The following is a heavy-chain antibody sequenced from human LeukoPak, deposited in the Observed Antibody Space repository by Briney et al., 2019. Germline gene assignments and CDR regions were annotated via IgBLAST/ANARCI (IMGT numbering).Heavy chain of an antibody. D-gene: IGHD2-2*01. V-gene: IGHV3-7*03. CDR1: GFIFSSYW. Sequence: GGSLRLSCAASGFIFSSYWMSWVRQAPGKGLEWVANIKEDGSEKYYVNSVKGRFTISRDNAKNSLYLQTNSLRAEDTAVYYCARRALRYCSSTSCPAQYYGVDVWGKGTTVTVSS. CDR2: IKEDGSEK. CDR3: ARRALRYCSSTSCPAQYYGVDV. J-gene: IGHJ6*04.